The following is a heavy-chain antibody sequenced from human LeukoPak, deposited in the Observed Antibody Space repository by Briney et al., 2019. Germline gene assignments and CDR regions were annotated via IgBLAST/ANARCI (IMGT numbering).Heavy chain of an antibody. V-gene: IGHV3-23*01. CDR1: GFTFSSYA. CDR2: ISGSGGST. Sequence: PGGSLRLSCAASGFTFSSYAMSWVRQAPGKGLEWVSAISGSGGSTYYADSVKGRFTISRDNSKNTLHLQMNSLRAEDTAVYYCAKDFRQQLVPDAFDIWGQGTMVTVSS. CDR3: AKDFRQQLVPDAFDI. J-gene: IGHJ3*02. D-gene: IGHD6-13*01.